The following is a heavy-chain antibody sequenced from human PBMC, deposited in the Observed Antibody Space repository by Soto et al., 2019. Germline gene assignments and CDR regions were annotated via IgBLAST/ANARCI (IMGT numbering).Heavy chain of an antibody. CDR2: ISYDGSKE. D-gene: IGHD3-3*01. Sequence: QVQVVESGGGVVQPGGSLRLSCAASGFTFMNYALHWVRQAPGKGLEWVAGISYDGSKEYYADSLKGQFTISRDDSTNTVYLQVNTLKPEDTAVYYCAREGPLDIWSGLGLDHWGQGTLVTVSS. V-gene: IGHV3-30-3*01. CDR3: AREGPLDIWSGLGLDH. CDR1: GFTFMNYA. J-gene: IGHJ4*02.